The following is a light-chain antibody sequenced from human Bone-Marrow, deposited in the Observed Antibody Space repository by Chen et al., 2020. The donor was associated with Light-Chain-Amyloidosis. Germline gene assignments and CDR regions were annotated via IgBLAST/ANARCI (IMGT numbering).Light chain of an antibody. V-gene: IGLV2-23*02. CDR2: EVS. J-gene: IGLJ3*02. CDR1: SSDVGSYNL. Sequence: QSALTQPASVSGSPGQSITISCTGTSSDVGSYNLVSWYQQHPGKAPKLMIYEVSKRPSGVSNGFSGSKSGNTAALTISGLQAEDEADYYCCSYAGSSTFEVFGGGTKLTVL. CDR3: CSYAGSSTFEV.